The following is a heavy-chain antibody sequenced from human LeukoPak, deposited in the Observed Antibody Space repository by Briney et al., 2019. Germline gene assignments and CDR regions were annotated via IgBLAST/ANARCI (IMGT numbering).Heavy chain of an antibody. D-gene: IGHD7-27*01. V-gene: IGHV4-39*07. CDR2: IIHSGST. CDR3: ARGLTELGTAYYYYMDV. J-gene: IGHJ6*03. Sequence: SETLSLTCTVSGGSISSSSYSWSWIRQSPGKGLEWIADIIHSGSTNYNSSLKSRVTISLDTSKNQFSLNLTSVTAADTAVYYCARGLTELGTAYYYYMDVWGKGTTVIVSS. CDR1: GGSISSSSYS.